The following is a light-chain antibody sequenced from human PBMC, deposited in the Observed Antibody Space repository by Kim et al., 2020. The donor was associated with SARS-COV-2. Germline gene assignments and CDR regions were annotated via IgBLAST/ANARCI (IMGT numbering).Light chain of an antibody. J-gene: IGLJ2*01. CDR1: TYNNGNNY. Sequence: GQKVTTTCSAGTYNNGNNYVSWYQQLQHTATTVIIYDNNKRTPGIADRFRCSNSGTSATLGITGLQTGDEDDYDCGRWDRSRSAVVFGGGTKLTVL. CDR2: DNN. V-gene: IGLV1-51*01. CDR3: GRWDRSRSAVV.